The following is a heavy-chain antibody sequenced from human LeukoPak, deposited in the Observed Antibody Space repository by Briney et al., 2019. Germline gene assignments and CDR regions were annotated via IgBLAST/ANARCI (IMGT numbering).Heavy chain of an antibody. CDR1: GYTFTSYY. J-gene: IGHJ4*02. Sequence: ASVKVSCKASGYTFTSYYMHWVRQAPGQGLEWMGWINPNSGGTNYAQKFQGRVTMTRDTSISTAYMELSRLRSDDTAVYYCASRVQLWSNFDYWGQGTLVTVSS. CDR3: ASRVQLWSNFDY. CDR2: INPNSGGT. D-gene: IGHD5-18*01. V-gene: IGHV1-2*02.